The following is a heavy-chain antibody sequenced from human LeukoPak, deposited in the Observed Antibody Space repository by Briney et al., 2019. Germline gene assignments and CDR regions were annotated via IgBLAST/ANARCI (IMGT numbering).Heavy chain of an antibody. CDR1: GFTFSSYG. CDR3: ATVRGNRDSIWYYEY. Sequence: GGSLRLSCAASGFTFSSYGMHWVRQAPGKGLEWVAFIRYDGSIKYYADSVKGRFTISRDNSKSTLFLQMNSLRAEDTAVYYCATVRGNRDSIWYYEYWGQGTLVTVSS. V-gene: IGHV3-30*02. D-gene: IGHD6-13*01. J-gene: IGHJ4*02. CDR2: IRYDGSIK.